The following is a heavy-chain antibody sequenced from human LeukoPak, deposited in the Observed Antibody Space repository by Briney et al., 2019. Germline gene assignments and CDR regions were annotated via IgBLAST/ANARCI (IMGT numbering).Heavy chain of an antibody. CDR3: AREPGFDSSGYLNWFDP. D-gene: IGHD3-22*01. CDR1: GFTFSTYG. J-gene: IGHJ5*02. CDR2: ISYSGST. V-gene: IGHV4-59*01. Sequence: GSLRLSCAASGFTFSTYGINWVRQAPGKGLEWIACISYSGSTKYNPSLKSRVTISVDTSKNQLSLKLSSVTAADTAVYYCAREPGFDSSGYLNWFDPWGQGTLVTVSS.